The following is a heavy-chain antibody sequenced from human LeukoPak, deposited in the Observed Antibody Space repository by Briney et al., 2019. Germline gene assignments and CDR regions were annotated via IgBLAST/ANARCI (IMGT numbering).Heavy chain of an antibody. Sequence: VSGDTKYYADSVKGRFIISRDNSRNTLYLQINSLRGEDTALYYCAQGYSSGWYPNWGQGTLVTVSS. D-gene: IGHD6-19*01. CDR3: AQGYSSGWYPN. J-gene: IGHJ4*02. V-gene: IGHV3-23*01. CDR2: VSGDTK.